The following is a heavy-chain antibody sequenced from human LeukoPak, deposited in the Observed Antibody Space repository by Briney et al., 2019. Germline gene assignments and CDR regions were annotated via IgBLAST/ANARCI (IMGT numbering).Heavy chain of an antibody. J-gene: IGHJ4*02. CDR1: GGSFSGYY. V-gene: IGHV4-34*01. Sequence: SETLSLTCTVYGGSFSGYYWSWTRQPPGRGLEWIGEINHSGSINYNPSLKSRVTISVDTSKNQFSLKLSSVTAADTAVYYCARARSGKWGFDYWGQGTLVTVSS. CDR3: ARARSGKWGFDY. CDR2: INHSGSI. D-gene: IGHD1-26*01.